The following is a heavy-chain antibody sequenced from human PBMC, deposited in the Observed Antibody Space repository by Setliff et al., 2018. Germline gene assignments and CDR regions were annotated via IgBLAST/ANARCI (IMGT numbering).Heavy chain of an antibody. V-gene: IGHV4-30-4*08. CDR2: IYHSGSA. J-gene: IGHJ3*01. CDR1: GDSISSGDYF. CDR3: AREVGTSTSSDAFDV. D-gene: IGHD1-26*01. Sequence: SETLSLTCTVSGDSISSGDYFWSWIRQPPGKGLEWIAYIYHSGSAYYNPSLKSRVTMSVDTSKNQFSLHLTSVTAADTAVYYCAREVGTSTSSDAFDVWGQGTMVTVSS.